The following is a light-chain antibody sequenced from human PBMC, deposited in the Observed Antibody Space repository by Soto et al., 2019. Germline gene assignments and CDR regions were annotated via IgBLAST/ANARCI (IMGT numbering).Light chain of an antibody. Sequence: DIQMTQYPSTLSASVGDRVTITCRASQSVSSWLAWFQQKPGKAPKLLIYKASNLQSGVSSRFSGGGSGTEFTLTISSLQPDDFATYYCQQYKTYWTFGPGTKVDIK. CDR1: QSVSSW. V-gene: IGKV1-5*03. CDR2: KAS. CDR3: QQYKTYWT. J-gene: IGKJ1*01.